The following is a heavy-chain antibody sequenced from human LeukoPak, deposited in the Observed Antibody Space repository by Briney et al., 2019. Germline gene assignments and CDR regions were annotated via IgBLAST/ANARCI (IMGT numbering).Heavy chain of an antibody. CDR2: IYYSGST. D-gene: IGHD2-15*01. CDR3: AGKWSAGAFDI. J-gene: IGHJ3*02. V-gene: IGHV4-39*01. Sequence: SETLSLTCTVSGGSISSSSYYWGWLRQPPGKGLEWIGSIYYSGSTYYNPSLKSRVTISVDTSKNQFSLKLSSVTAADTAVYYCAGKWSAGAFDIWGQGTMVTVSS. CDR1: GGSISSSSYY.